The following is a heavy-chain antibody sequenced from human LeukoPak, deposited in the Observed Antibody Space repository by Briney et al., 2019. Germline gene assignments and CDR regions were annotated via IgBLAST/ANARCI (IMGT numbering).Heavy chain of an antibody. J-gene: IGHJ3*02. V-gene: IGHV4-39*01. Sequence: PSETLSLTCTVSGGSISSSSYYWGWIRQPPGKGLEWIGSIYYSGSTYHSPSRKSRVTISVDTSKNQFSLKLSSVTAADTAMYYCARQVYSNYYPDAFDIWGQGTMVTVSS. D-gene: IGHD4-11*01. CDR1: GGSISSSSYY. CDR3: ARQVYSNYYPDAFDI. CDR2: IYYSGST.